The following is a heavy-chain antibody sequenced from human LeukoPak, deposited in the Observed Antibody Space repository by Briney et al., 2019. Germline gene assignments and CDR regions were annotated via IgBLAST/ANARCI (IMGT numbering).Heavy chain of an antibody. CDR3: ARGKYSSSLDY. D-gene: IGHD6-13*01. Sequence: ASVKVSYKASVYTFTSFYIIWVRQATAQGLDCMGWMSPNSGNTGYAQKFQGRVTMTRNTSISTAYMELSSLRSEDTAVYYCARGKYSSSLDYWGQGTLVTVSS. J-gene: IGHJ4*02. CDR1: VYTFTSFY. V-gene: IGHV1-8*01. CDR2: MSPNSGNT.